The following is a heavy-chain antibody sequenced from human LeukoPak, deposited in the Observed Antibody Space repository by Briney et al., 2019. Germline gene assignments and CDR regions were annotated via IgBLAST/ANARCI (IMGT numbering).Heavy chain of an antibody. J-gene: IGHJ3*02. V-gene: IGHV4-59*01. Sequence: SETLSLTCTVSGGSISNYYWNWIRQSPGKGLEWIGNIYYSGRTNYNPSLKSRVTISVDTSKNQFSLNLSSVTAADTAVYYCARAGYYDTSGLGRAFEIRGQGTMVTVSS. CDR2: IYYSGRT. CDR1: GGSISNYY. D-gene: IGHD3-22*01. CDR3: ARAGYYDTSGLGRAFEI.